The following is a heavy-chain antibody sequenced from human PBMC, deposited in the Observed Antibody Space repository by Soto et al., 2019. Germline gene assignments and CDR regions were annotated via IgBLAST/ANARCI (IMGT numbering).Heavy chain of an antibody. Sequence: ASVKVSCKASGYTFTSYDINWVRQATGQGLEWMGWMNPNNGNTNCAQKLQGRVTMTTDTSTSTAYMELRSLRSDDTAVYYCARDLVYGDPSDYWGQGTLVTVSS. D-gene: IGHD4-17*01. CDR2: MNPNNGNT. CDR1: GYTFTSYD. J-gene: IGHJ4*02. V-gene: IGHV1-18*01. CDR3: ARDLVYGDPSDY.